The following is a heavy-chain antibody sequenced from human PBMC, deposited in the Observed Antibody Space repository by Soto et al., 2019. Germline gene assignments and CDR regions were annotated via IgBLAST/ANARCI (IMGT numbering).Heavy chain of an antibody. V-gene: IGHV3-23*01. CDR1: GFNFSIYA. Sequence: GGSLRLSCAASGFNFSIYAMSWVRQAPGKGLEWVSAISGSGENTYYAASVKGRFTISRDNSKNTLYLQMNSLSADDTAVYYCARDDCIGTSCYVSYWGQGTLVTVSS. CDR3: ARDDCIGTSCYVSY. D-gene: IGHD2-2*01. J-gene: IGHJ4*02. CDR2: ISGSGENT.